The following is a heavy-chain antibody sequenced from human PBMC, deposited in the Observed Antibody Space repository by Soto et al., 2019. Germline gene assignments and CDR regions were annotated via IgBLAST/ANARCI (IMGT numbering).Heavy chain of an antibody. D-gene: IGHD2-8*01. CDR3: VRDQDVHAPMVHGNY. Sequence: EVQLVESGGGLVQPGESLRLSCTASGITFSSYSMNWVRQAPGKGLEWLSYISSSNTAYADSVKGRFTISRDNAKNSVYLQMNSLRDEDTAVYYCVRDQDVHAPMVHGNYWGRGTRVTVSS. CDR2: ISSSNT. J-gene: IGHJ4*02. V-gene: IGHV3-48*02. CDR1: GITFSSYS.